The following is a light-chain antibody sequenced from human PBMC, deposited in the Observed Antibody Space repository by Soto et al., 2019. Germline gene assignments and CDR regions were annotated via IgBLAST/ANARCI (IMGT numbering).Light chain of an antibody. CDR1: QSVRGY. CDR3: QHRSAWPLT. J-gene: IGKJ4*01. CDR2: DAY. V-gene: IGKV3-11*01. Sequence: EIVLTQSPATLSLSPGERATLSCRASQSVRGYLAWYQQKLGQAPRLLIYDAYNRATGVPARFSGSGSGADFTLTISCLEPEDFAVYYCQHRSAWPLTFGGGTKVEIK.